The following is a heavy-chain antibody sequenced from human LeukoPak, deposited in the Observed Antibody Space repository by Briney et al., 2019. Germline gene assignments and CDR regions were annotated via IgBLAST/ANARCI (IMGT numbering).Heavy chain of an antibody. CDR1: GDSISSNRYY. V-gene: IGHV4-39*07. J-gene: IGHJ4*02. Sequence: SETLSLTCTVSGDSISSNRYYWDWIRQPPGKGLEWIGTIYSGGSTYYNSSLKSRVTISVDTSKNQFSLNLSSVAAADTAVYYCARVTVTRHSPSDYWGQGTLVTVSS. CDR2: IYSGGST. D-gene: IGHD4-17*01. CDR3: ARVTVTRHSPSDY.